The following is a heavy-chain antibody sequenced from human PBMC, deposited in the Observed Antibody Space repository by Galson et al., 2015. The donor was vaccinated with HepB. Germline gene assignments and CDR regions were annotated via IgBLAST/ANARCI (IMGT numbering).Heavy chain of an antibody. J-gene: IGHJ4*02. CDR2: IKSKTDGGTT. D-gene: IGHD6-13*01. V-gene: IGHV3-15*01. Sequence: SLRLSCAASGFTFSNAWMSWVRQAPGKGLEWVGRIKSKTDGGTTDYAAPVKGRFTISRDDSKNTLYLQMNSLKTEDTAVYYCTTDLGIAAAGTGLDYWGQGALVTVSS. CDR1: GFTFSNAW. CDR3: TTDLGIAAAGTGLDY.